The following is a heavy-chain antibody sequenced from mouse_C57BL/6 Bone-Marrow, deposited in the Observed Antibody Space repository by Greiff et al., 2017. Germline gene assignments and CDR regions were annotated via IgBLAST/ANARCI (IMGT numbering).Heavy chain of an antibody. J-gene: IGHJ4*01. V-gene: IGHV5-16*01. Sequence: EVKLVESEGGLVQPGSSMKLSCTASGFTFSDYYMAWVRQVPEKGLEWVANINYDGSSTYYLDSLKSRFIISRDNAKNILYLQMSSLKSEDTATYYCARGLGRGYYYAMDYWGQGTSVTVSS. D-gene: IGHD4-1*01. CDR1: GFTFSDYY. CDR2: INYDGSST. CDR3: ARGLGRGYYYAMDY.